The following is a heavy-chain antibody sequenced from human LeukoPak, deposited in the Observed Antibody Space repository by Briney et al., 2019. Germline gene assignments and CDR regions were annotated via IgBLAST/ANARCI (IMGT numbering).Heavy chain of an antibody. J-gene: IGHJ4*02. CDR3: ARSLYSGYDLGY. Sequence: GASVKVSCKASGYTFTGYYMRWVRQAPGQGLEWMGWINPNSGGTNYAQKFQGRVTVTRDTSISTAYMELSRLRSDDTAVYYCARSLYSGYDLGYWGQGTLVTVSS. D-gene: IGHD5-12*01. CDR2: INPNSGGT. CDR1: GYTFTGYY. V-gene: IGHV1-2*02.